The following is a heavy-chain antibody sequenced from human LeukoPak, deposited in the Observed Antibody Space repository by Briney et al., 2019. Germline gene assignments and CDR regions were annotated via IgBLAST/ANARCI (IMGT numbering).Heavy chain of an antibody. V-gene: IGHV3-64*01. CDR3: ARGAYKVY. CDR1: GFTFSSYA. Sequence: GGSLRLSCAASGFTFSSYAMHWVRQAPGKGLEYVSAISSNGGSTYYANSVKDRFTISRDNSKNTLYLQMGSLRPEDMAVYYCARGAYKVYWGERAIVTVSS. D-gene: IGHD2-21*01. CDR2: ISSNGGST. J-gene: IGHJ4*02.